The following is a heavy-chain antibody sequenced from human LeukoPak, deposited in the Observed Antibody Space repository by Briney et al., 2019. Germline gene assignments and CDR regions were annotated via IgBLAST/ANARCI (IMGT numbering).Heavy chain of an antibody. CDR3: ARVLLWFGELFDAFDI. Sequence: PSETLSLTCTVSGGSISISYWGWIRQPPEKGLEWIGYIYYSGSTNYNPSLKSRVTISVDTSKNQFSLKLTSVTGAGSAASCCARVLLWFGELFDAFDIWGQGTMVTVSS. D-gene: IGHD3-10*01. V-gene: IGHV4-59*08. CDR1: GGSISISY. J-gene: IGHJ3*02. CDR2: IYYSGST.